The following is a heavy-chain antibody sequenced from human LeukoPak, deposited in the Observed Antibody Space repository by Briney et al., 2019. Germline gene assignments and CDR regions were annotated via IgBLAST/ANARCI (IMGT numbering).Heavy chain of an antibody. CDR3: ARWGKARGNFDY. CDR2: IYYGGST. CDR1: GGSISSYY. Sequence: SETLSLTCTVSGGSISSYYWSWIRQPPGKGLEWIGYIYYGGSTNYNPSLKSRVTISVDTSKNQFSLKLSSVTAADTAVYYCARWGKARGNFDYWGQGTLVTVSS. D-gene: IGHD3-16*01. J-gene: IGHJ4*02. V-gene: IGHV4-59*01.